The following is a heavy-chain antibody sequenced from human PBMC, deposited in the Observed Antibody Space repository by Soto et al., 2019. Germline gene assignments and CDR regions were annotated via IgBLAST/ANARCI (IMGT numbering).Heavy chain of an antibody. V-gene: IGHV3-30-3*01. J-gene: IGHJ4*02. CDR3: ARVRAAASDY. CDR2: ISYDGSNK. D-gene: IGHD6-13*01. CDR1: GFTFSSYA. Sequence: QVQLVESGGGVVQPGRSLRLSCAASGFTFSSYAMHWVRQAPGKGLEWVAVISYDGSNKYYADSVKGRFTISRDNSKNTLYLQMNSLRAEDTAVYYCARVRAAASDYWGQGTLVTVSS.